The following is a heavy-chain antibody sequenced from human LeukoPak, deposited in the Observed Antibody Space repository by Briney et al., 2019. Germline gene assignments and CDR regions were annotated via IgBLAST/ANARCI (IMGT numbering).Heavy chain of an antibody. D-gene: IGHD3-22*01. V-gene: IGHV3-23*01. CDR1: GFTFSSYA. CDR3: AKGDSFYYDTSGYLY. J-gene: IGHJ4*02. Sequence: GGSLRLSCAASGFTFSSYAMSWVRQAPGKGLEWVSAISGSGGSTYYADSVKGRFTISRDNSKNTLYLQMNSLRAEDTAVYYCAKGDSFYYDTSGYLYWGQGTLVTVSS. CDR2: ISGSGGST.